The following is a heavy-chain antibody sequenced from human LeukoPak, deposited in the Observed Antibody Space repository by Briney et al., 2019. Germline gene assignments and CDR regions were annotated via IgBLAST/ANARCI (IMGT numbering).Heavy chain of an antibody. CDR2: IKQDGSQR. CDR1: GLTFSDAW. D-gene: IGHD6-6*01. Sequence: GRSLRLSCVLSGLTFSDAWMSWVRQAPGKGPEWVANIKQDGSQRYYVDSVRGRFTISRDNAKNSLFLQMNGLRAEDTAVYYCARRGGSSSRRSPIDYWGQATLVTVSS. J-gene: IGHJ4*02. CDR3: ARRGGSSSRRSPIDY. V-gene: IGHV3-7*01.